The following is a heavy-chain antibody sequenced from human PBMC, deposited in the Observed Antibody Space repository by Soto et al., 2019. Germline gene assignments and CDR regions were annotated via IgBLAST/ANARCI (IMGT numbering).Heavy chain of an antibody. D-gene: IGHD3-16*01. V-gene: IGHV4-59*01. CDR2: IFYSGDT. CDR3: ARCIPDHWGTFQWFDL. J-gene: IGHJ5*02. Sequence: SETLSLTCTVSGGSISRYSWSWIRQPPGKGLEWIGYIFYSGDTNYNPSLKSRLTISVDTTKKQFSLNLSSVTAADTAVYFCARCIPDHWGTFQWFDLWGQGTLVTVSS. CDR1: GGSISRYS.